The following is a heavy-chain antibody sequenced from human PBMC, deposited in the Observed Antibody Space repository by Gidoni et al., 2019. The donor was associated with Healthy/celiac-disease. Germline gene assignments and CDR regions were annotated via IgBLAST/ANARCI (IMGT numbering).Heavy chain of an antibody. V-gene: IGHV5-51*01. J-gene: IGHJ4*02. Sequence: EVQLVQSGAEVKKPGESLKISWKGSGYSFTSYWIGWVRQLPGKGLKWMGINYPGDSDTRYSPSFQGQVTISADKSISTAYLQWSSLKASDTAMYYCARLEGYSSGGTGYYFDYWGQGTLVTVSS. D-gene: IGHD6-19*01. CDR1: GYSFTSYW. CDR3: ARLEGYSSGGTGYYFDY. CDR2: NYPGDSDT.